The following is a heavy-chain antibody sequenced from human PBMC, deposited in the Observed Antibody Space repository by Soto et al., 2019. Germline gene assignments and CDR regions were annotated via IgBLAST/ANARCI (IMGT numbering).Heavy chain of an antibody. J-gene: IGHJ4*02. V-gene: IGHV1-69*02. CDR3: ARGYDSSGYYHY. CDR1: GGTFSSYA. CDR2: IIPILGVA. Sequence: QVQLVQSGAEVKKPGSSVKVSCKPSGGTFSSYAFTWVRQAPGQGLEWMGKIIPILGVAQYAHKFQGRVTITADKSTSTAYMELSSLRSEDTAVYYCARGYDSSGYYHYRGQGTLVAVSS. D-gene: IGHD3-22*01.